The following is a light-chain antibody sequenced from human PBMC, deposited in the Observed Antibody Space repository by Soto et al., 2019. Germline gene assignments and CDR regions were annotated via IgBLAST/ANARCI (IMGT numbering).Light chain of an antibody. J-gene: IGLJ3*02. CDR2: GNS. CDR1: SSNIGAGYD. Sequence: QPVLTQPPSVSGAPGQSVTISCTGSSSNIGAGYDVHWYQQLPGTAPKLLIYGNSNRPSGVPDRFSGSKSGTSASLAITGLQAEDEADYYCQSYDSSLSGWAFGGGTKLTVL. V-gene: IGLV1-40*01. CDR3: QSYDSSLSGWA.